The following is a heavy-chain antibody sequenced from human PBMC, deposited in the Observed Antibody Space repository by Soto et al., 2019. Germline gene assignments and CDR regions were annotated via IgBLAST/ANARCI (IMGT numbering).Heavy chain of an antibody. V-gene: IGHV1-69*04. D-gene: IGHD3-10*01. CDR1: GGTFSSYT. J-gene: IGHJ5*02. CDR3: ARDNSYGSGTPLSGFWFDP. CDR2: IIPILGIA. Sequence: GASVKVSCKASGGTFSSYTISWVRQAPGQGLEWMGRIIPILGIANYAQKFQGRVTITADKSTSTAYMELSSLRSEDTAVYYCARDNSYGSGTPLSGFWFDPWGQGTLVTVSS.